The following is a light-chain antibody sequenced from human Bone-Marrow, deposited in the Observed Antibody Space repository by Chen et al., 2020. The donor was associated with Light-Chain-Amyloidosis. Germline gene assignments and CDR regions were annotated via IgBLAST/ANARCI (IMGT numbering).Light chain of an antibody. CDR2: EVS. Sequence: QSALTQPPSASGSPGQSVTISCTGASSDVGGYTFVSWYQQHPGKAPKLMIHEVSKRPSGVPDRCAGSKSGNTASLTGSGLQAEDEADYYCSSYLGNNNWVFGGGTKLTVL. V-gene: IGLV2-8*01. CDR1: SSDVGGYTF. J-gene: IGLJ3*02. CDR3: SSYLGNNNWV.